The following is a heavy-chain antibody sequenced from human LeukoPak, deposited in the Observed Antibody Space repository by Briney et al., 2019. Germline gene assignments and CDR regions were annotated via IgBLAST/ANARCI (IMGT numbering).Heavy chain of an antibody. Sequence: ASVKVSCKASGYTFTSYGISWVRQAPGQGLEWMGWISAYNGNTNYAQKLQGRVTMTTDTSTSTVYMELRSLRSDDTAVYYCARTPAAHYYFDYWGQGTLVTVSS. CDR3: ARTPAAHYYFDY. CDR1: GYTFTSYG. V-gene: IGHV1-18*01. J-gene: IGHJ4*02. CDR2: ISAYNGNT. D-gene: IGHD2-2*01.